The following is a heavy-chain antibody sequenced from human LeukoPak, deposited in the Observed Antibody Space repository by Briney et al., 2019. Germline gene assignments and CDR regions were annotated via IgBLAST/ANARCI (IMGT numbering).Heavy chain of an antibody. D-gene: IGHD1-1*01. CDR1: GYTFTGYY. J-gene: IGHJ5*02. CDR3: VGVPRGAWNQGGDWFDP. V-gene: IGHV1-2*02. CDR2: INPNSCGT. Sequence: ASVKVSCKASGYTFTGYYMHGVRQAPGQGREWMGWINPNSCGTNYAQKFQGRVTLTRDTSISTASMELRRLRSDDTAVYYCVGVPRGAWNQGGDWFDPWGQGTLVTVSS.